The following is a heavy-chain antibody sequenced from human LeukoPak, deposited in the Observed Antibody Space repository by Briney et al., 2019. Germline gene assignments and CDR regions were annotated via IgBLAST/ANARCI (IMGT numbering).Heavy chain of an antibody. Sequence: SETLSLTCTVSGGSISSYYWSWIRQPPGKGLEWIGYIYYSGSTNYNPSLKSRVTISVDTSKNQLSLKLSSVTAADTAVYYCARDRMDKDGYNYLASDYWGQGTLVTVSS. CDR2: IYYSGST. CDR3: ARDRMDKDGYNYLASDY. V-gene: IGHV4-59*01. J-gene: IGHJ4*02. CDR1: GGSISSYY. D-gene: IGHD5-24*01.